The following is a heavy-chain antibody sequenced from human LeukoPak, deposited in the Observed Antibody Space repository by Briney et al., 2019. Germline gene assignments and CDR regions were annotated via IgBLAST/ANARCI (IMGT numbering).Heavy chain of an antibody. V-gene: IGHV3-66*01. D-gene: IGHD3-22*01. CDR3: ARLNYYDSSGYQAAEYFQH. Sequence: GGSLRLSCAASGFTVSSNYMSWVRQAPGKGLEWVSIIYSGGSTYYADSVKGRFTISRDNSKNTLYLQMDSLRAEDTAVYYCARLNYYDSSGYQAAEYFQHWGQGTLVTVSS. J-gene: IGHJ1*01. CDR2: IYSGGST. CDR1: GFTVSSNY.